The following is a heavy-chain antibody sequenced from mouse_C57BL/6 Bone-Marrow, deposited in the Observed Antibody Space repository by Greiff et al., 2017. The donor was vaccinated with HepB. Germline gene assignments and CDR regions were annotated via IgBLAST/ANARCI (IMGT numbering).Heavy chain of an antibody. J-gene: IGHJ4*01. CDR1: GYTFTSYW. Sequence: QVQLQQPGAELVKPGASVKMSYKASGYTFTSYWITWVKQRPGQGLEWIGDIYPGSGSTNYNEKFKSKATLTVDTSSSTAYMQLSSLTSEGSAVYYCASGGYPYYAMDYWGQGTSVTVSS. D-gene: IGHD1-1*02. CDR2: IYPGSGST. CDR3: ASGGYPYYAMDY. V-gene: IGHV1-55*01.